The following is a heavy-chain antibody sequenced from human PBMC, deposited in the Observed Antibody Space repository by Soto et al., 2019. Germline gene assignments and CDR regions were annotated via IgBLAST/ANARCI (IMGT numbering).Heavy chain of an antibody. D-gene: IGHD1-20*01. CDR2: IYYSGST. CDR3: ARHAELTGTHD. CDR1: GGSISSSSYY. V-gene: IGHV4-39*01. Sequence: SETLSLTCTVSGGSISSSSYYWGWIRQPPGKGLEWIGSIYYSGSTYYNPSLKSRVTISVDTSKNQFSLKLSSVTAADTAVYYCARHAELTGTHDWGQGTLVTVSS. J-gene: IGHJ4*02.